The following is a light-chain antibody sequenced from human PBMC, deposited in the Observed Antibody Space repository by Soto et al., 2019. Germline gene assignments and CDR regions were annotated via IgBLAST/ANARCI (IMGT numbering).Light chain of an antibody. Sequence: EIVLTQSPGTLSLSPGERATLSCRASQSVSSIYLAWYQQKPGQAPRLLIYAASSRATGIPDRFSGSGSGTDFTLSISRLEPEDFAVYHCHQYGTSPFTFGQGTKLEI. V-gene: IGKV3-20*01. CDR1: QSVSSIY. CDR2: AAS. J-gene: IGKJ2*01. CDR3: HQYGTSPFT.